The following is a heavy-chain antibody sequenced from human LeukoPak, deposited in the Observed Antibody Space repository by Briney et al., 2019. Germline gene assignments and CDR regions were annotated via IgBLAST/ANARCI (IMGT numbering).Heavy chain of an antibody. Sequence: GGSLRLSCAASGFTVSSNYMSWVRQAPGKGLEWVSVIYSGGSTSYADSVKGRFTISRDNSKNTVFLQMNSLRAEDTALYYCARAPPDVDTTMAMDHWDRGTLVTVSS. CDR3: ARAPPDVDTTMAMDH. D-gene: IGHD5-18*01. CDR1: GFTVSSNY. CDR2: IYSGGST. J-gene: IGHJ4*02. V-gene: IGHV3-53*01.